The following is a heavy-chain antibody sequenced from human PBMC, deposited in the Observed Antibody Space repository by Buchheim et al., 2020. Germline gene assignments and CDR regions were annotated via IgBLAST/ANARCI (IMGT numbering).Heavy chain of an antibody. CDR3: ARVKSSSSNWFDP. Sequence: QVQLVQSGAEVKKAGASVKVSCKASGYSFTSYGITWVRQAPGQGLEWMGWINGYNGNTKYAQKLLDRVTMTTDTSTTTASMELRSLRFDDTAVYYCARVKSSSSNWFDPWGQGTL. D-gene: IGHD6-6*01. J-gene: IGHJ5*02. V-gene: IGHV1-18*01. CDR2: INGYNGNT. CDR1: GYSFTSYG.